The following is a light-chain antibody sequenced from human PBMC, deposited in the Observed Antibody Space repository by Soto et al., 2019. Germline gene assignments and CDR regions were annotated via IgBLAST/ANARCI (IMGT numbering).Light chain of an antibody. CDR2: GAS. J-gene: IGKJ1*01. CDR1: QSVSSSY. CDR3: QQYNNWLTWT. Sequence: IVLTQSPGTLSLSPGERATLSCRASQSVSSSYLAWYQQKPGQAPRLLIYGASTRATGIPARFSGSGSGTEFTLTISSLQSEDFAVYYCQQYNNWLTWTFGQGTKVDIK. V-gene: IGKV3-15*01.